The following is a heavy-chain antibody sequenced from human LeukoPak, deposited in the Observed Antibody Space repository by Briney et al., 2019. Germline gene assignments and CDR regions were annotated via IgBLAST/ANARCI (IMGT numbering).Heavy chain of an antibody. J-gene: IGHJ4*02. CDR3: ARDLEDYVWGSYRL. CDR1: GYSISSGYY. D-gene: IGHD3-16*02. CDR2: IYHSGST. V-gene: IGHV4-38-2*02. Sequence: SETLSLTCTVSGYSISSGYYWGWIRQPPGKGLEWIGSIYHSGSTYYNPSLKSRVTISVDTSKNQFSLKLSSVTAADTAVYYCARDLEDYVWGSYRLWGQGTLVTVSS.